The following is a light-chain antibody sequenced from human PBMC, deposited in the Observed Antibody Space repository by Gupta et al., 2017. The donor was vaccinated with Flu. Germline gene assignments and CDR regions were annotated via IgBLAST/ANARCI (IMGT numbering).Light chain of an antibody. CDR3: QQYNNWPPLT. CDR2: GAS. J-gene: IGKJ3*01. Sequence: ATLSVSPGERATLSSRASQSVSSNLAWYQQKPGQAPRLLIYGASTRATGIPARFSGSGSGTEFTLTISSLQSEDFAVYYCQQYNNWPPLTFGPGTKVDIK. V-gene: IGKV3-15*01. CDR1: QSVSSN.